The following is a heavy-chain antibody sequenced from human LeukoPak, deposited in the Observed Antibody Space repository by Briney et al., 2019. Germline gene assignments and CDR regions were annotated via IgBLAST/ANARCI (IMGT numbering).Heavy chain of an antibody. V-gene: IGHV4-34*01. CDR3: ARAVPYYDFWSGYYLNWFDP. CDR1: GGSFSGYY. D-gene: IGHD3-3*01. Sequence: SETLSLTWAVYGGSFSGYYWSWIRQPPGKGLEGIGEINHSGSANYNPSLKSRVSISVDTSKNQFSLQLSPVTAAATAVYYCARAVPYYDFWSGYYLNWFDPWGQGTLVTVSA. J-gene: IGHJ5*02. CDR2: INHSGSA.